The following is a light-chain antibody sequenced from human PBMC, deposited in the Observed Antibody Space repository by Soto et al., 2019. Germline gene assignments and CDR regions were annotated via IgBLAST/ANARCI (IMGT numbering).Light chain of an antibody. J-gene: IGLJ1*01. CDR1: SSDVGGYNA. V-gene: IGLV2-14*03. Sequence: QSVLTQPASVSGSPGQSITISCSGSSSDVGGYNAVSRYQQHPGKVPKLVIYGVSDRPSGISSRFSASKSGNTASLTISGLQAEDEADYYCSSYASGGSYVFGTGTKVTVL. CDR3: SSYASGGSYV. CDR2: GVS.